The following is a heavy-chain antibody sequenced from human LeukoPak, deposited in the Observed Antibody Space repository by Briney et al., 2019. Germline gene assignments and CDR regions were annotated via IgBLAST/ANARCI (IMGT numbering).Heavy chain of an antibody. Sequence: SETLSLTCTVSGGSISSYYWNWIRQPPGKGLEWIGYIYYSGSTNYNPSLKSRVTISLDTSKNQFSLKLSSVTAADTAVYYCARDGIAAAGNIEAFDIWGQGTMVTVSS. CDR1: GGSISSYY. V-gene: IGHV4-59*01. CDR3: ARDGIAAAGNIEAFDI. D-gene: IGHD6-13*01. CDR2: IYYSGST. J-gene: IGHJ3*02.